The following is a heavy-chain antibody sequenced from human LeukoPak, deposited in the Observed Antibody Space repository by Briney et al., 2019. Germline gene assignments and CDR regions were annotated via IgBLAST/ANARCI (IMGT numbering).Heavy chain of an antibody. CDR3: ARRSDCSSTGCYRGAFDY. Sequence: SETLSLTCAVYGGSFSGYYWSWIRQPPGKGLEWIGEINHSGSTNYNPSLKSRVTISVDTSKNQFSLKLSSVTAADTAVYYCARRSDCSSTGCYRGAFDYWGQGTLVTVSS. J-gene: IGHJ4*02. V-gene: IGHV4-34*01. D-gene: IGHD2-2*02. CDR1: GGSFSGYY. CDR2: INHSGST.